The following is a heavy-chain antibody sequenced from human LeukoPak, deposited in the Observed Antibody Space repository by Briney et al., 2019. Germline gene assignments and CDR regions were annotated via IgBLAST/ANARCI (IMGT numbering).Heavy chain of an antibody. J-gene: IGHJ4*02. V-gene: IGHV3-53*01. D-gene: IGHD4/OR15-4a*01. Sequence: GGSLRLSCAASGLTVSSNYMSWVRQAPGKGLEWVSVIYSGESTYYADSVKGRFTISRDNSKNTLYLQMNSLRGEDTALYFCANEVRPNDYWGQGTLVTVSS. CDR1: GLTVSSNY. CDR3: ANEVRPNDY. CDR2: IYSGEST.